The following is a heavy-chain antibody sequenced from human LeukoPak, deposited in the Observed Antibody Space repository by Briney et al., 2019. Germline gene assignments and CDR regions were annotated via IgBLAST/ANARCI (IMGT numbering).Heavy chain of an antibody. J-gene: IGHJ4*02. D-gene: IGHD4-17*01. V-gene: IGHV3-23*01. Sequence: GGSLRPSCAASGFTFSSYAMSWVRQAPGKGLEWVSAISGSGGSTYCADSVKGRFTISRDNSKNTLYLQMNSLRAEDTAVYYCAKDRFPGSDYGENSDYWGQGTLVTVSS. CDR1: GFTFSSYA. CDR2: ISGSGGST. CDR3: AKDRFPGSDYGENSDY.